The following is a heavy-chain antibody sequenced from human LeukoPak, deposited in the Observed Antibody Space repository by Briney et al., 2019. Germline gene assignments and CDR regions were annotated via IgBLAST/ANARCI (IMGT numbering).Heavy chain of an antibody. CDR3: ARHLGDYYDSSGSNWFDP. J-gene: IGHJ5*02. CDR1: GVSISSYY. V-gene: IGHV4-59*08. CDR2: IYYSGST. Sequence: SETLSLTCTVSGVSISSYYWSWIRQPPGKGLEWIGYIYYSGSTNYNPSLKSRVTISVDTSKNQFSLKLSSVTAADTAVYYCARHLGDYYDSSGSNWFDPWGQGTLVTVSS. D-gene: IGHD3-22*01.